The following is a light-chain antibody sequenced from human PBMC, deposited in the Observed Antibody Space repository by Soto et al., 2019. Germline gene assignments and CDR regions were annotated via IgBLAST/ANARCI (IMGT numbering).Light chain of an antibody. CDR3: QAWDSNTVV. J-gene: IGLJ2*01. CDR2: QDT. Sequence: SSELTQPPSVSVSPGQTASITCSGDKLGDKYACWYQQKPGQSPVLVIYQDTQRPSGIPERFSGSNSGNTATLTISGTQAMDEADYYCQAWDSNTVVFGGGTKLTVL. CDR1: KLGDKY. V-gene: IGLV3-1*01.